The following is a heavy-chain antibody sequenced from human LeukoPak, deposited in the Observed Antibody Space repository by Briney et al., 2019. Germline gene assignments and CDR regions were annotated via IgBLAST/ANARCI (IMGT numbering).Heavy chain of an antibody. CDR1: GFSFSDYW. V-gene: IGHV3-7*01. J-gene: IGHJ4*02. CDR3: GRFGYVAGVDL. Sequence: GGSLTLSCAASGFSFSDYWMTWFRQAPGAGLEFVANINPDGTATYYADPVKGRFTISRDNAKNLVYLQMNSLRAEDTAVYHCGRFGYVAGVDLWGQGTLVTVSS. CDR2: INPDGTAT. D-gene: IGHD6-19*01.